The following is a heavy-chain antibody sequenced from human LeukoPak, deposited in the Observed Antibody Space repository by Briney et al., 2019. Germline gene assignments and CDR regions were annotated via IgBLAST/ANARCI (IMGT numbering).Heavy chain of an antibody. J-gene: IGHJ6*03. Sequence: KISCKASGGTFSSYAISWVRQAPGQGLEWMGGIIPIFGTANYAQKFQGRVTITTDESTSTAYMELSSLRSEDTAVYYCARGIAAAGYYYYYYMDVWGKGTTVTVSS. CDR3: ARGIAAAGYYYYYYMDV. CDR1: GGTFSSYA. CDR2: IIPIFGTA. V-gene: IGHV1-69*05. D-gene: IGHD6-13*01.